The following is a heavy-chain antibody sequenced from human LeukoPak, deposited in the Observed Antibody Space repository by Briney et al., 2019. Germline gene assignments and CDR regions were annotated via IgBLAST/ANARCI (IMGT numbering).Heavy chain of an antibody. D-gene: IGHD3-22*01. CDR3: ARPRDTTHYYYWGDAFDI. CDR1: GGSISSSTYY. Sequence: PSETLSLTCTVSGGSISSSTYYWGWIRQPPGTGLEWIGSIYYSGSTYYNPSLKSRATISVDTSKNQFSLKLTSVTAADTALYYCARPRDTTHYYYWGDAFDIWGQGTMVTVSS. V-gene: IGHV4-39*01. J-gene: IGHJ3*02. CDR2: IYYSGST.